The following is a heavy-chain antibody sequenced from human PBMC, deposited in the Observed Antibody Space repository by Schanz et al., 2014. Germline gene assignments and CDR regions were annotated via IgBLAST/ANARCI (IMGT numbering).Heavy chain of an antibody. V-gene: IGHV1-46*03. CDR1: GYAFTTYG. CDR2: VNPSVRGT. Sequence: QVQLVQSGAEVKKPGASVRVSCKVSGYAFTTYGISWVRQAPGQGLEWMGIVNPSVRGTHFAREFQGRVTVTSDTSTSTVYMELSGLRSEDTAVYYCAGAFDSSGYYFDYWGQGTLVTGSS. D-gene: IGHD3-22*01. J-gene: IGHJ4*02. CDR3: AGAFDSSGYYFDY.